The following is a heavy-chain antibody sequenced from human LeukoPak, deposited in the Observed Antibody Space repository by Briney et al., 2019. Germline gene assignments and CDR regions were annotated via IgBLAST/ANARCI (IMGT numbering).Heavy chain of an antibody. CDR2: ISGSGGST. CDR3: AKDGHPSIAVDRHYFDY. Sequence: GGSLRLSCAASGFTFSSYAMSWVRQAPGKGLEWVSTISGSGGSTYYADSVKGRFTISRDNSKNTLYLQMNSLGAEDTAVYYCAKDGHPSIAVDRHYFDYWGQGTLVTVSS. D-gene: IGHD6-19*01. V-gene: IGHV3-23*01. J-gene: IGHJ4*02. CDR1: GFTFSSYA.